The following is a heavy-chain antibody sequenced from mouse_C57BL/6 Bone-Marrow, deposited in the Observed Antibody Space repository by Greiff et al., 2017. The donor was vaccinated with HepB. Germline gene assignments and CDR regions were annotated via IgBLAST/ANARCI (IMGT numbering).Heavy chain of an antibody. D-gene: IGHD1-1*01. CDR3: ARMDHYGSSSWDFDY. J-gene: IGHJ2*01. V-gene: IGHV1-72*01. CDR2: IDPNSGGT. CDR1: GYTFTSYW. Sequence: QVQLKQPGAELVKPGASVKLSCKASGYTFTSYWMHWVKQRPGRGLEWIGRIDPNSGGTKYNEKFKSKATLTVDKPSSTAYMQLSSLTSEDSAVYYCARMDHYGSSSWDFDYWGQGTTLTVSS.